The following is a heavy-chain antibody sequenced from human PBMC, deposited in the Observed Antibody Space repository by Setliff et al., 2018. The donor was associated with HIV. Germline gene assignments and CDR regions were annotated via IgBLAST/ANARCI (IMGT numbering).Heavy chain of an antibody. CDR3: AKDRDCSGGSCYSEDFDY. CDR1: GFTFSNYG. D-gene: IGHD2-15*01. V-gene: IGHV3-30*02. CDR2: IRYDGSNK. Sequence: GGSLRLSCAASGFTFSNYGMHCVRQAPGKGQEWVIFIRYDGSNKYYADSVKGRFTISRDSSMNTLYLQMNSLRAEDTAVYYCAKDRDCSGGSCYSEDFDYWGQGTLVTVSS. J-gene: IGHJ4*02.